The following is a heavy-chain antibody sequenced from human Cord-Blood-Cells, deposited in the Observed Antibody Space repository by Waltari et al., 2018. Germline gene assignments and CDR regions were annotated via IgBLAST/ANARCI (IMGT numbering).Heavy chain of an antibody. CDR2: INHSGST. Sequence: QVQLQQWGAGLLKPSETLSLTCAAYGGSFGGYYWGWIRQPPGKGLEWIGEINHSGSTNYNPSLKSRVTISVDTSKNQFSLKLSSVTAADTAVYYCARGRWDIVVVVAALWYFDLWGRGTLVTVSS. J-gene: IGHJ2*01. V-gene: IGHV4-34*01. CDR3: ARGRWDIVVVVAALWYFDL. CDR1: GGSFGGYY. D-gene: IGHD2-15*01.